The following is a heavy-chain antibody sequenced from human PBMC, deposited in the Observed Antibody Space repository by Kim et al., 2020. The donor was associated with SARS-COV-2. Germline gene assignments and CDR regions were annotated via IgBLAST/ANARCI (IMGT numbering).Heavy chain of an antibody. CDR3: ARGNGIAVAGTWDY. J-gene: IGHJ4*02. CDR2: INHSGST. D-gene: IGHD6-19*01. V-gene: IGHV4-34*01. Sequence: SETLSLTCAVYGGSFSGYYWSWIRQPPGKGLEWIGEINHSGSTNYNPSLKSRVTISVDTSKNQFSLKLSSVTAADTAVYYCARGNGIAVAGTWDYWGQGTLVTVSS. CDR1: GGSFSGYY.